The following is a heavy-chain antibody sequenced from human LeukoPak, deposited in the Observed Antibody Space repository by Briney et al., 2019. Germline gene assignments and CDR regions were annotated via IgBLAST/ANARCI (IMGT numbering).Heavy chain of an antibody. J-gene: IGHJ4*02. CDR1: GFTFSSYA. CDR2: ISGSGGST. D-gene: IGHD2-2*02. V-gene: IGHV3-23*01. Sequence: GGSLRLSCAASGFTFSSYAMSWVRQAPGKGLEWVSAISGSGGSTYYADSVKGRFTISRDNSKNTLYLQMNSLRAEDTAVYYCAKDRVVVVPAAIFDYWGQGTLVTVPS. CDR3: AKDRVVVVPAAIFDY.